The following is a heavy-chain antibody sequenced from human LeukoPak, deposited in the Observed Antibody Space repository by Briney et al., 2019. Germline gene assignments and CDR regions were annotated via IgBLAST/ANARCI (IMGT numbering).Heavy chain of an antibody. V-gene: IGHV1-24*01. J-gene: IGHJ4*02. CDR2: FDPEDGET. Sequence: ASVKVSCKVSGYTLTELSTHWVRQAPGKGLEGMGGFDPEDGETIYAQKFQGRVTMTEDTSTDTAYMELSSLRSEDTAVYYCATAGYSYGYPPYFDYWGQGTLVTVSS. CDR1: GYTLTELS. CDR3: ATAGYSYGYPPYFDY. D-gene: IGHD5-18*01.